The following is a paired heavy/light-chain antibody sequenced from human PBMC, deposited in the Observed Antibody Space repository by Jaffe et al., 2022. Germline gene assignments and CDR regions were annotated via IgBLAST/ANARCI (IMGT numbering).Light chain of an antibody. J-gene: IGLJ3*02. CDR2: DTS. V-gene: IGLV7-46*01. Sequence: QAVVTQEPSLTVSPGGTVTLTCGSSTGAVTSGHYPYWFQQKPGQAPRTLIYDTSNKHSWTPARFSGSLLGGKAALTLSGAQPEDEAEYYCLLSYSGAQVFGGGTKLTVL. CDR3: LLSYSGAQV. CDR1: TGAVTSGHY.
Heavy chain of an antibody. D-gene: IGHD3-10*01. CDR3: TSGMVRGVQDDAFDI. CDR2: IRSKAYGGTT. V-gene: IGHV3-49*04. CDR1: GFTFGDYA. Sequence: EVQLVESGGGLVQPGRSLRLSCTASGFTFGDYAMSWVRQAPGKGLEWVGFIRSKAYGGTTEYAASVKGRFTISRDDSKSIAYLQMNSLKTEDTAVYYCTSGMVRGVQDDAFDIWGQGTMVTVSS. J-gene: IGHJ3*02.